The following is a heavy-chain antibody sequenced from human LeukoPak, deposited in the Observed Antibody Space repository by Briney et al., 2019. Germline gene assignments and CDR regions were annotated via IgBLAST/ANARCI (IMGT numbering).Heavy chain of an antibody. CDR3: AKDVLVRGVINGFDY. CDR1: GFTFSDYG. V-gene: IGHV3-30*18. D-gene: IGHD3-10*01. Sequence: PGGSLRLSCAASGFTFSDYGMHWVRQAPGKGLEWVAVISFDGSYKHYADSVKGRFTISRDNPKNTLYMQMNSLRAEDTAVYYCAKDVLVRGVINGFDYWGQGTLVTVSS. CDR2: ISFDGSYK. J-gene: IGHJ4*02.